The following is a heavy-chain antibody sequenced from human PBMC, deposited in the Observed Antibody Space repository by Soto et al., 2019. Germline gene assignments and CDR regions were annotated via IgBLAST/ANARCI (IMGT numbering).Heavy chain of an antibody. Sequence: QVQLQQWGAGLLKPSETLSLTCAVYGGSFSGYYWSWIRQPPGKGLEWIGEINHSGSTNYNPSLKSRVTISVDTSKNQFSLKLSSVTAADTAVYYCARFRPLRYCSGGSCYQRGYYYYMDVCGKGTTVTVSS. D-gene: IGHD2-15*01. CDR2: INHSGST. CDR1: GGSFSGYY. J-gene: IGHJ6*03. CDR3: ARFRPLRYCSGGSCYQRGYYYYMDV. V-gene: IGHV4-34*01.